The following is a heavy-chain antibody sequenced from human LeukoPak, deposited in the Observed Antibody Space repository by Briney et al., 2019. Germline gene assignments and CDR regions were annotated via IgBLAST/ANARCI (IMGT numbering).Heavy chain of an antibody. CDR3: TTESWIQLWAFDY. CDR1: GVDVIDAW. D-gene: IGHD5-18*01. J-gene: IGHJ4*02. V-gene: IGHV3-15*01. CDR2: IKSKAYGGAT. Sequence: KPGGSLTLSCAASGVDVIDAWMSWVRQAPGKGLEWIGRIKSKAYGGATDYAAPVKGRFTISRDDSKNTLYLQMNSLKTEDTAVYYCTTESWIQLWAFDYWGQGTLVTVSS.